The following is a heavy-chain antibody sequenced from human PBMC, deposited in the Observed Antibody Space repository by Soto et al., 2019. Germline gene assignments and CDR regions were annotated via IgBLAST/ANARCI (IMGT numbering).Heavy chain of an antibody. CDR2: IYSGGST. D-gene: IGHD2-2*01. CDR1: GFTVSSNY. Sequence: EVQLVESGGGLVQPGGSLRLSCAASGFTVSSNYMSWVRQAPGKGLEWVSVIYSGGSTYYADSVKGRFTISRHNSKNTLYLQRNSLRAEDTAVYYCARVIVVVPAASGFFLSSNYYYYYMDVWGKGTTVTVSS. V-gene: IGHV3-53*04. CDR3: ARVIVVVPAASGFFLSSNYYYYYMDV. J-gene: IGHJ6*03.